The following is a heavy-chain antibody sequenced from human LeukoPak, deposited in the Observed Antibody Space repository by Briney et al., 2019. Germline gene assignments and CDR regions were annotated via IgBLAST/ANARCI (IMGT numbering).Heavy chain of an antibody. V-gene: IGHV3-23*01. CDR3: AKASWVSHADAVL. CDR2: LRGNGDT. CDR1: GFTFSSYA. Sequence: GGSLTLSCAAAGFTFSSYAMSWVREAPARGLEGFSSLRGNGDTFYADSVKGRFTLSRDDSRNTVYLQLKHLRVEDTAVYYCAKASWVSHADAVLWGQGTVVTVSS. J-gene: IGHJ4*02. D-gene: IGHD3-16*01.